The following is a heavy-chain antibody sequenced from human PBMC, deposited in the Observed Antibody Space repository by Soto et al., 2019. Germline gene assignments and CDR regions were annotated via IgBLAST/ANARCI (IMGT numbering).Heavy chain of an antibody. J-gene: IGHJ1*01. CDR1: GYTFTGYY. V-gene: IGHV1-2*02. CDR3: ARGATIFGGVIGPVVG. CDR2: INPNSGGT. Sequence: ASVKVSCKASGYTFTGYYMHWVRQAPGQGLEWMGWINPNSGGTNYAQKFQGRVTMTRDTSISTAYMELSRLRSDDTAVYYCARGATIFGGVIGPVVGWGQSTMVTVSS. D-gene: IGHD3-3*01.